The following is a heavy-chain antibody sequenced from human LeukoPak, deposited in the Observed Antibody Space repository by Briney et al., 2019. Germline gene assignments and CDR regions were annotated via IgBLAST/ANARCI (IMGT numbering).Heavy chain of an antibody. CDR3: ARGRAIVVVPAAFPFDY. Sequence: PSETLSLTCTVSGGSISSYYWSWIRQPPGKGLEWIGYIYYSGSTNYNPSPKSRVTISVDTSKNQFSLKLSSVTAADTAVYYCARGRAIVVVPAAFPFDYWGQGTLVTVSS. CDR1: GGSISSYY. CDR2: IYYSGST. J-gene: IGHJ4*02. V-gene: IGHV4-59*12. D-gene: IGHD2-2*01.